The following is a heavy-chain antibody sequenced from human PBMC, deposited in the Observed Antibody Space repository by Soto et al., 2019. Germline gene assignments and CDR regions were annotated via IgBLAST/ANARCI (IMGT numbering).Heavy chain of an antibody. CDR1: GYTFTSYA. J-gene: IGHJ4*02. V-gene: IGHV1-3*01. D-gene: IGHD6-6*01. CDR3: ARDYGSSFSFDY. Sequence: QVQLVQSGAEVKKPGASVKVSCKASGYTFTSYAMHWVRQAPGHRLEWMGWINAGNGNTKYSQKFQGRVTITRDTSASTAYMELSSLRSEDTAVYYCARDYGSSFSFDYWGQGTLVTVSS. CDR2: INAGNGNT.